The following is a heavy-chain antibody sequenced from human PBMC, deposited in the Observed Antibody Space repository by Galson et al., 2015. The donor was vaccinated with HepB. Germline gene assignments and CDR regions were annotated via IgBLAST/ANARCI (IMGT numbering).Heavy chain of an antibody. CDR3: ARRCSSAGGYFDL. CDR1: GGSFSAYY. CDR2: ISHSATA. V-gene: IGHV4-34*01. J-gene: IGHJ2*01. Sequence: LSLTCAVYGGSFSAYYWTWIRQPPGKGLEWIGDISHSATATYNPSLKSRVIISVDTSKNQFSLQMKSVTAADTAVFYCARRCSSAGGYFDLWGRGTPVTVSS. D-gene: IGHD6-6*01.